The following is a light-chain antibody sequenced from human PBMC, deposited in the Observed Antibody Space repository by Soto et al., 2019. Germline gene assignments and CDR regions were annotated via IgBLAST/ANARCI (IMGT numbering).Light chain of an antibody. J-gene: IGKJ1*01. CDR2: GTS. CDR3: LQDYSYPRT. Sequence: AIQMTQSPSSLSASVGDRVIITCRASQAIRTELGWYQQRXXKAPKLLIYGTSNLQSGVPSRFSGSGSGTDFTLTINGLQPEDFATYYCLQDYSYPRTFGQGTKVDVK. V-gene: IGKV1-6*01. CDR1: QAIRTE.